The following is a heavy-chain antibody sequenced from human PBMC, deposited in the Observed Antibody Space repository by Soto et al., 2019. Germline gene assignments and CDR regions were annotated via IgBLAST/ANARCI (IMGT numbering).Heavy chain of an antibody. D-gene: IGHD3-9*01. V-gene: IGHV3-23*01. Sequence: PGGSLRLSCAASGFTFSSHAMSWVGPAPGKGLEWVSAISGSGGSTYYADSVKGRFTISRDNSKNTLYLQMNSLRAEDTAVYYCAKGKLRYFDWLSGMDVWGQGTTVTVSS. J-gene: IGHJ6*02. CDR1: GFTFSSHA. CDR3: AKGKLRYFDWLSGMDV. CDR2: ISGSGGST.